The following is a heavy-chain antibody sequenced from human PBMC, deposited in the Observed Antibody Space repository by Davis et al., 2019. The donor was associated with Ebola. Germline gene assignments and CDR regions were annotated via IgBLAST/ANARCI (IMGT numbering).Heavy chain of an antibody. Sequence: GESLKISCAASGFTFSSYAMSWVRQAPGKGPEWVAIIKQDGGEKYYVDSVKGRFTISRDNAKNSLFLQMNSLRAEDTAFYYCASGDGRGSSYDMDVWGQGTTVTVSS. CDR2: IKQDGGEK. D-gene: IGHD6-6*01. CDR3: ASGDGRGSSYDMDV. CDR1: GFTFSSYA. V-gene: IGHV3-7*03. J-gene: IGHJ6*02.